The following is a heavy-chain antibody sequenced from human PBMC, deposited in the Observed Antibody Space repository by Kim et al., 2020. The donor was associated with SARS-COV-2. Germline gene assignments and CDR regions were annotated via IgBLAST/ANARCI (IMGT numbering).Heavy chain of an antibody. D-gene: IGHD6-13*01. V-gene: IGHV4-39*01. Sequence: TYYTPSIKSRVTISVDTSKNQFSLKLGAVTAADTAVYYCARLGSSWFFDYWGQGTLVTVSS. J-gene: IGHJ4*02. CDR3: ARLGSSWFFDY. CDR2: T.